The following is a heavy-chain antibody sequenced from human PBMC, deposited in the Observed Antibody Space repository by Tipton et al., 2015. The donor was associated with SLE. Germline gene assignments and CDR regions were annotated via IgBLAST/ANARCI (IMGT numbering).Heavy chain of an antibody. Sequence: SLRLSCAASGFTFSSYSMNWVRQAPGKGLEWVSYISSSSSTIYYADSVKGRFTISRDNSKNTLYLQMNSLRAEDTAVYYCAKDQTAAGLYYFDYWGQGTLVTVSS. V-gene: IGHV3-48*01. CDR2: ISSSSSTI. CDR3: AKDQTAAGLYYFDY. J-gene: IGHJ4*02. CDR1: GFTFSSYS. D-gene: IGHD6-13*01.